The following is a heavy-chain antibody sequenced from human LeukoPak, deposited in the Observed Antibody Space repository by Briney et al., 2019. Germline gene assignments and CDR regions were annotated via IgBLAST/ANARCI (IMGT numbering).Heavy chain of an antibody. CDR1: GYSFANYW. CDR3: ARHAYYGSGSPLGY. Sequence: KTGESLKISCKGSGYSFANYWIGWVRQMPGKGLEWMGITYLGDSDTRYSPSFQGQVTISADKSISTAYLQWSSLKASDTAMYYCARHAYYGSGSPLGYWGQGTLVTVSS. V-gene: IGHV5-51*01. D-gene: IGHD3-10*01. J-gene: IGHJ4*02. CDR2: TYLGDSDT.